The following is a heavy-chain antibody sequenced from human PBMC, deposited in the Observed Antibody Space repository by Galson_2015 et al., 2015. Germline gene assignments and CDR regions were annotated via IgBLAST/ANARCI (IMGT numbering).Heavy chain of an antibody. CDR3: ARGMHDYGDYSSGWYFDL. J-gene: IGHJ2*01. CDR2: INPSGGST. Sequence: SVKVSCKASGYTFTSYYMHWVRQAPGQGPEWMGIINPSGGSTNYAQKLQGRVTMTTDTSTSTAYMELRSLRSDDTAVYYCARGMHDYGDYSSGWYFDLWGRGTLVTVSS. V-gene: IGHV1-46*01. D-gene: IGHD4-17*01. CDR1: GYTFTSYY.